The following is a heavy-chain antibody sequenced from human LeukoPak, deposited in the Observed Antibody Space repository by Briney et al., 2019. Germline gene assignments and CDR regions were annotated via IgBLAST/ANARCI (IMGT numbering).Heavy chain of an antibody. CDR2: IYTTGRT. V-gene: IGHV4-61*02. CDR3: ARDYFDSSLYLGF. Sequence: PSQTLSLTCTVSGDPITTTRHHWNWIRQPAGKGLEWIGRIYTTGRTQYNPSLKSRVTMSIDTSKNQFSLKLRSVTAADTAVYYCARDYFDSSLYLGFWGQGTLVTVSS. J-gene: IGHJ4*02. D-gene: IGHD3-22*01. CDR1: GDPITTTRHH.